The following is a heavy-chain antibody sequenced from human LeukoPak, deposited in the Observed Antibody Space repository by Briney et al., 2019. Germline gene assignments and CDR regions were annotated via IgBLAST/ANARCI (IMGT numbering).Heavy chain of an antibody. CDR2: IYHSGST. D-gene: IGHD3-10*01. CDR3: ASPIYGSGSDDAFDI. CDR1: GGSISSSSYY. Sequence: SETLSLTCTVSGGSISSSSYYWGWIRQPPGKGLEWIGSIYHSGSTYYNPSLKSRVTISVDTSKNQFSLKLSSVTAADTAVYYCASPIYGSGSDDAFDIWGQGTMVTVSS. V-gene: IGHV4-39*07. J-gene: IGHJ3*02.